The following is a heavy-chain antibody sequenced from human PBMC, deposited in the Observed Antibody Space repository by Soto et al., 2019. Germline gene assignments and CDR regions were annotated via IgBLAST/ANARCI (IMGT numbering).Heavy chain of an antibody. Sequence: SETLSLTCTVSGGSISSYYWSWIRQPPGKGLEWIGYIYYSGSTNYNPSLKSRVTISVDTSKNQFSLKLSSVTAADTAVYYCVRGSSNYYYYYYMDVWGKGTTVTVSS. CDR3: VRGSSNYYYYYYMDV. CDR1: GGSISSYY. CDR2: IYYSGST. J-gene: IGHJ6*03. V-gene: IGHV4-59*01. D-gene: IGHD4-4*01.